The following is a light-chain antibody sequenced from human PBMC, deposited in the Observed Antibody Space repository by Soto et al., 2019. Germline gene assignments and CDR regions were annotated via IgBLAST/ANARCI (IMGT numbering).Light chain of an antibody. CDR3: AAWDDSLSGVV. CDR1: SSNIGRTS. CDR2: SNS. V-gene: IGLV1-47*02. Sequence: QSVLTQPPSASGTPGQRVTISCSGSSSNIGRTSVYWYQHLPGTAPKLLIYSNSQRPSGVPDRFSGSKSGTSASLAISGLRSEDEADYYCAAWDDSLSGVVFGGGTQLTVL. J-gene: IGLJ2*01.